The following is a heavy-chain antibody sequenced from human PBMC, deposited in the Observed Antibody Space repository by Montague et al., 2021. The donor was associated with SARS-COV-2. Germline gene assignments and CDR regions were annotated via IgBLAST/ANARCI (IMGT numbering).Heavy chain of an antibody. V-gene: IGHV4-39*01. D-gene: IGHD3-3*01. J-gene: IGHJ6*02. CDR3: ARQPTRGITICGVGTDYGTDV. Sequence: SETLSLTCTVSGGSISSSSYYWGWIRQPPGKGLEWIGYIYYSGSTYYNPSLNSRVTISVDTSKNQFSLKLSSVTAADTAVYYCARQPTRGITICGVGTDYGTDVWGQGTTVTVSS. CDR1: GGSISSSSYY. CDR2: IYYSGST.